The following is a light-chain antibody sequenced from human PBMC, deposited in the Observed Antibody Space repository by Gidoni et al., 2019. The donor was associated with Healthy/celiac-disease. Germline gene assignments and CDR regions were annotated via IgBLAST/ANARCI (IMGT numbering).Light chain of an antibody. V-gene: IGLV4-60*03. Sequence: QPVLTQSSSASASLGSSVKLTCTLSSGHSSYIIAWHQQQPGKAPRYLMKLEGSGSYNTGSGVPDLFSGSSSGADRYLTISNLQSEDEADYYCETWDSNTAVFGGGTQLTVL. CDR3: ETWDSNTAV. J-gene: IGLJ7*01. CDR1: SGHSSYI. CDR2: LEGSGSY.